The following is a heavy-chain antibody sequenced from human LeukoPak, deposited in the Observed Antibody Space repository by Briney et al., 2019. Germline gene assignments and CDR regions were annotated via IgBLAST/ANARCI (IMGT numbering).Heavy chain of an antibody. Sequence: PGGSLRLSCAAPGFTFSDYYMSWIRQAPGKGLEWVSYISSSGSTIYYADSVKGRFTISRDNAKNSLYLQMNSLRAEDTAVYYCASSIVVVPRFGYWGQGTLVTVSS. V-gene: IGHV3-11*01. CDR2: ISSSGSTI. J-gene: IGHJ4*02. D-gene: IGHD2-21*01. CDR1: GFTFSDYY. CDR3: ASSIVVVPRFGY.